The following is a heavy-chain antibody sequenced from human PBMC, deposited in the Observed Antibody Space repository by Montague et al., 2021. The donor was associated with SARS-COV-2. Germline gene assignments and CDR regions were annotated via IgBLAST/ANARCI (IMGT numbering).Heavy chain of an antibody. CDR3: ARSLFYGSGGYFDF. J-gene: IGHJ4*02. CDR2: ITGTNNGI. CDR1: GFTFSDFY. Sequence: SLRLSCAGSGFTFSDFYINWVRQAPGKGLEWLSFITGTNNGIRYSDSVXGRFTVSRDTAHSSVYLHLDSLTAEDTAVYYCARSLFYGSGGYFDFWGQGTLVAVSS. D-gene: IGHD3-10*01. V-gene: IGHV3-11*03.